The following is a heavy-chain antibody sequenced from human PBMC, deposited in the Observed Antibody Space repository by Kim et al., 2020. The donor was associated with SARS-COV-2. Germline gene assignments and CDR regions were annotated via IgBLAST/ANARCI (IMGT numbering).Heavy chain of an antibody. V-gene: IGHV1-18*01. CDR3: AGDGGVRGVIMMDV. Sequence: AQKLQGRVTMTTDTSTSTAYMELRSLRSDDTAVYYCAGDGGVRGVIMMDVWGQGTTVTVSS. D-gene: IGHD3-10*01. J-gene: IGHJ6*02.